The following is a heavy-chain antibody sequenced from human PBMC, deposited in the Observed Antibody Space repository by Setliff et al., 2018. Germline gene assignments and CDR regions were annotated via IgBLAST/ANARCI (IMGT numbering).Heavy chain of an antibody. CDR3: IRDTSGRDAFDI. J-gene: IGHJ3*02. CDR1: GLTFSNFW. D-gene: IGHD6-19*01. V-gene: IGHV3-23*01. CDR2: ISGYGSRT. Sequence: PGGSLRLSCAASGLTFSNFWMAWVRQAPGKGLEWVSGISGYGSRTYYADSVKGRSTISRDNSQNTMYLQMNSLRAEDTAVYYCIRDTSGRDAFDIWGQGTMVTVSS.